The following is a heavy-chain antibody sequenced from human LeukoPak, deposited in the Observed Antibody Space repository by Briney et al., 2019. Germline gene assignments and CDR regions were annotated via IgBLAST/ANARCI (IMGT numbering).Heavy chain of an antibody. CDR3: AREYGDYEGNWFDP. Sequence: SETLSLTCAVYGGSFSGYYWSWIRQPPGKGLEWIGAINHSGSTNYNPSLKSRVTISVDTSKNQFSLKLSSVTAADTAVYYCAREYGDYEGNWFDPWGQGTLVTVSS. CDR1: GGSFSGYY. D-gene: IGHD4-17*01. V-gene: IGHV4-34*01. J-gene: IGHJ5*02. CDR2: INHSGST.